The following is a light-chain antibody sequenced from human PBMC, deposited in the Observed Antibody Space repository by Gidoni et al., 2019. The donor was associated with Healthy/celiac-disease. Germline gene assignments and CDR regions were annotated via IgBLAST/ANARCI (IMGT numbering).Light chain of an antibody. CDR2: KAS. CDR1: QSISSW. Sequence: IQMTQSPSTLSASVGDRVTIPCRASQSISSWLAWYQQKPGKAPKLLIYKASSLESGVPSRFSGSGYGTEFNLTISSLQPDDFATYYCQQYNSYSLTFGQGTKVEIK. CDR3: QQYNSYSLT. V-gene: IGKV1-5*03. J-gene: IGKJ1*01.